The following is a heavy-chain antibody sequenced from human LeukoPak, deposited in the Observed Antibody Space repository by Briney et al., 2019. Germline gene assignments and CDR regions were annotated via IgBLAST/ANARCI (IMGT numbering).Heavy chain of an antibody. J-gene: IGHJ4*02. Sequence: GGSLRLSCAASGFTFSSYGMHWFRQAPGKGLEWVAFIRYDGSNKYYADSVKGRFTISRDNSKNTLYLQMNSLRAEDTAVYYCGKGIAAAGTGGYWGQGTLVTVSS. V-gene: IGHV3-30*02. CDR2: IRYDGSNK. CDR3: GKGIAAAGTGGY. D-gene: IGHD6-13*01. CDR1: GFTFSSYG.